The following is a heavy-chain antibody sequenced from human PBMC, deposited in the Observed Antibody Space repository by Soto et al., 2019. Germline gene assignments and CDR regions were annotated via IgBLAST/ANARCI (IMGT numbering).Heavy chain of an antibody. CDR3: ARGGSYGGNSEGEIDY. Sequence: EVQRVESGGGLVQPGGSLRLSCTASGFTVSSNYMSWVRQAPGKGLEWVSDIYSGGSTYYADSVKGRFTISRDNSKNTLYLQMNSLRAEDTAVYYCARGGSYGGNSEGEIDYWGQGTLVTVSS. J-gene: IGHJ4*02. V-gene: IGHV3-66*01. D-gene: IGHD4-17*01. CDR2: IYSGGST. CDR1: GFTVSSNY.